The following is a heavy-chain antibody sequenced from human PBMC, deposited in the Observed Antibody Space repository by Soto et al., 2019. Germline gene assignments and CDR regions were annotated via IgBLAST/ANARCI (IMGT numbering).Heavy chain of an antibody. D-gene: IGHD3-3*01. CDR3: ATRSTVEWFPGYYYYGMDV. Sequence: PGGSLRLSCAASGFTFSSYAMSWVRQAPGKGLEWVSAISGSGGSTYYADSVKGRFTISRDNSKNTLYLQMNSLRAEDTAVYYCATRSTVEWFPGYYYYGMDVWGQGITVTVSS. CDR2: ISGSGGST. CDR1: GFTFSSYA. J-gene: IGHJ6*02. V-gene: IGHV3-23*01.